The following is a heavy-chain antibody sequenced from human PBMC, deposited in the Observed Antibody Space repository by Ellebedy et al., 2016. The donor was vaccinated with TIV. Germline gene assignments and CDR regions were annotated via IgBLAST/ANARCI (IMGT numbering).Heavy chain of an antibody. CDR3: ARLVDTAIAGLDY. Sequence: AASVKVSCKASGGTFSSYAISWVRQATGQGLEWMGGIIPIFGTANYAQKFQGRVTITADESTSTAYMELSSLRSEDTAVYYCARLVDTAIAGLDYWGQGTLVTVSS. D-gene: IGHD5-18*01. J-gene: IGHJ4*02. CDR1: GGTFSSYA. CDR2: IIPIFGTA. V-gene: IGHV1-69*13.